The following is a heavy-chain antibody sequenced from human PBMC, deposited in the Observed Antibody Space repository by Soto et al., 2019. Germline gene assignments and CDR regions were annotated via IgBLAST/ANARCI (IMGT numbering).Heavy chain of an antibody. CDR3: ARDEMSYCGMDV. Sequence: GASVKVSCKASGGTFSSYTISWVRQAPGQGLEWMGRIIPILGIANYAQKFQGRVTITADKSTGTAYMELSSLRSEDTAVYYCARDEMSYCGMDVWGQGTTVTVSS. V-gene: IGHV1-69*04. J-gene: IGHJ6*02. CDR1: GGTFSSYT. CDR2: IIPILGIA.